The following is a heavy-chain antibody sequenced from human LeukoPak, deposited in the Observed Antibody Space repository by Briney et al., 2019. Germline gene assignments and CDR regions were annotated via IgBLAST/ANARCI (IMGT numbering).Heavy chain of an antibody. CDR3: AKGLDYYDSSGLGAFDI. D-gene: IGHD3-22*01. CDR1: GFTFDDYA. V-gene: IGHV3-9*01. J-gene: IGHJ4*02. CDR2: ISWNSGSI. Sequence: GGSLRLSCAASGFTFDDYAMHWVRQAPGKGLEWVSGISWNSGSIGYADSVKGRFTISRDNAKNSLYLQMNSLRAEDTALYYCAKGLDYYDSSGLGAFDIWGQGTLVTVSS.